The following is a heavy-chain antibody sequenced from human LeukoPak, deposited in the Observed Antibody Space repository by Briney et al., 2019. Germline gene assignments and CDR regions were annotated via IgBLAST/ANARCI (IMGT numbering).Heavy chain of an antibody. V-gene: IGHV4-4*07. J-gene: IGHJ4*02. CDR2: IYTSGST. Sequence: PSETLSLTCTVSGGSISSYYWSWIRQPAGKGLEWIGRIYTSGSTNYNPSLKNRVTMSVDTSKNQFSLKLSSVTAADTAVYYCARDYGYSSSWYLDYWGQGTLVTVSS. CDR1: GGSISSYY. CDR3: ARDYGYSSSWYLDY. D-gene: IGHD6-13*01.